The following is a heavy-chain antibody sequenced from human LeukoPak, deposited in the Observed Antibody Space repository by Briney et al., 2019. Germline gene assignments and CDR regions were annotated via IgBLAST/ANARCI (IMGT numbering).Heavy chain of an antibody. CDR3: ARERYGSGSVDY. J-gene: IGHJ4*02. V-gene: IGHV4-59*01. Sequence: SETLSLTCTVSGGSISSYYWSWIRQPPGKGLEWIWYIYYSGSTNYNPSLKSRVTISVDTSKNQFSLKLSSVTAADTAVYYCARERYGSGSVDYWGQGTLVTVSS. CDR1: GGSISSYY. D-gene: IGHD3-10*01. CDR2: IYYSGST.